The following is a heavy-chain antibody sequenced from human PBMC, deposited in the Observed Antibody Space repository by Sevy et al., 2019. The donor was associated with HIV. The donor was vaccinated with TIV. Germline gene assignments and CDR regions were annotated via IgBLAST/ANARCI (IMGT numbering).Heavy chain of an antibody. Sequence: ASVKVSCKASDYTFSTQGFNWVRQAPGQGLEWMGWISAYNGNTKYAQKFQGRVTMTTDTSTSTAYMELWSLTSDDTAVYYCARDWAPGYYYDAIGVKRDYYFDYWGQGTLVTVSS. CDR3: ARDWAPGYYYDAIGVKRDYYFDY. J-gene: IGHJ4*02. D-gene: IGHD3-22*01. CDR2: ISAYNGNT. V-gene: IGHV1-18*01. CDR1: DYTFSTQG.